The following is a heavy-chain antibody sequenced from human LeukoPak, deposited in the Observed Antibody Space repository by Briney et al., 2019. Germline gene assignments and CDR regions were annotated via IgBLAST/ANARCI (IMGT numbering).Heavy chain of an antibody. D-gene: IGHD6-13*01. CDR2: TYYRSKWYN. Sequence: SQTLSLTCAISGDSVSSNSAAWNWIRQSPSRGLEWLGRTYYRSKWYNDYAVSVKSRITINPDTSKNQFSLQLNSMTPDDTAVYYCAREYSSPLDNWFDPWGQGTLVTVSS. CDR1: GDSVSSNSAA. J-gene: IGHJ5*02. CDR3: AREYSSPLDNWFDP. V-gene: IGHV6-1*01.